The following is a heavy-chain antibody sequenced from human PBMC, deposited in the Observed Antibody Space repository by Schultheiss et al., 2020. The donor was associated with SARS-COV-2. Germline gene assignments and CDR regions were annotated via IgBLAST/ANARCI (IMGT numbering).Heavy chain of an antibody. CDR3: ARDSYSSSSNLDY. CDR1: GYTFTGYY. V-gene: IGHV1-2*02. Sequence: ASVKVSCKASGYTFTGYYMHWVRQAPGQGLEWMGWINPNSGGTNYAQKFQGRVTMTRDTSISTAYMELRSLRSDDTAVYYCARDSYSSSSNLDYWGQGTLVTVSS. CDR2: INPNSGGT. J-gene: IGHJ4*02. D-gene: IGHD6-6*01.